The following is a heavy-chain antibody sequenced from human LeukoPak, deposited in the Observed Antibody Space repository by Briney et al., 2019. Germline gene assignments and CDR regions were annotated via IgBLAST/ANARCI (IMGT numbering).Heavy chain of an antibody. J-gene: IGHJ5*02. Sequence: GGSLRLSCAASGFLFSQYSMNWVRQAPGKGLEWVSHIRSSSETFYADSVKGRFTISRDNARNSLYLQMNNLRGEDTAIYYCARDAGNSGYGCDLWGQGTLVTVSS. CDR3: ARDAGNSGYGCDL. CDR1: GFLFSQYS. V-gene: IGHV3-48*01. D-gene: IGHD5-12*01. CDR2: IRSSSET.